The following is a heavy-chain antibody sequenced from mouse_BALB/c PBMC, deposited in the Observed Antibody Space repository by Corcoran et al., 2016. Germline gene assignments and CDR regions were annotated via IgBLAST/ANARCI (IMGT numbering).Heavy chain of an antibody. CDR2: INTYTGEP. Sequence: QIQLVQSGPELKKPGETVKISCKASGYTFTNYGMNWVKQAPGKGLKWMGWINTYTGEPTYADDFKGRFAFSLETSASTAYLQINNLKNEDMATYFCARLYYRYEAWFAYWGQGTLVTVSA. CDR3: ARLYYRYEAWFAY. J-gene: IGHJ3*01. D-gene: IGHD2-14*01. V-gene: IGHV9-1*02. CDR1: GYTFTNYG.